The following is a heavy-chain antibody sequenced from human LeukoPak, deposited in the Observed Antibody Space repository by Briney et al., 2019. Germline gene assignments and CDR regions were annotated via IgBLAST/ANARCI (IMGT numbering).Heavy chain of an antibody. J-gene: IGHJ4*02. CDR3: ASQIAVAGPHFDY. V-gene: IGHV4-39*07. CDR2: IYYSGST. Sequence: PSETLSLTCTVSGGSISSSSYYWGWIRQPPGKGLEWIGSIYYSGSTYYNPSLKSRVTISVDTSKNQFSLKLSSVTAADTAVYYCASQIAVAGPHFDYWGQGTLVTVSS. D-gene: IGHD6-19*01. CDR1: GGSISSSSYY.